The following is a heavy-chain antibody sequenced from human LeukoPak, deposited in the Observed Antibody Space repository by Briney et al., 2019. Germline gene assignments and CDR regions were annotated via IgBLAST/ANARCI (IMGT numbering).Heavy chain of an antibody. CDR2: IYHSGST. D-gene: IGHD2/OR15-2a*01. J-gene: IGHJ4*02. CDR1: GYSISSGYY. CDR3: AKQAYYFVDY. V-gene: IGHV4-38-2*01. Sequence: SENLSRTCAVSGYSISSGYYWGWIRQPPGKGLEWIGSIYHSGSTYYNPFLKSRVTISLDTSKNQVSLKLNSVTAADTAVYYCAKQAYYFVDYWGQGTLVAISS.